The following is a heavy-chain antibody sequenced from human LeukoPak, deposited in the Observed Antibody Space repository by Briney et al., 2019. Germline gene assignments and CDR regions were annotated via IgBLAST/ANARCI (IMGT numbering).Heavy chain of an antibody. D-gene: IGHD2-2*01. CDR3: ATVLADIVVVPAAGLTNYGMDV. J-gene: IGHJ6*02. CDR1: EYTLTELS. Sequence: ASVKVSYKVSEYTLTELSMHWVRQAPGKGLEWMGGFDPEDGETIYAQKFQGRVTMTEDTSTDTAYMELSSLRSEDTAVYYCATVLADIVVVPAAGLTNYGMDVWGQGTTVTVSS. CDR2: FDPEDGET. V-gene: IGHV1-24*01.